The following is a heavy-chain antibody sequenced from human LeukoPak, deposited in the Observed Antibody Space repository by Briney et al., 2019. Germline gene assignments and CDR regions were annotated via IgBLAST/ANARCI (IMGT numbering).Heavy chain of an antibody. CDR3: ARSHRRANWFDP. Sequence: ASVKVSCKASGYTFTGYYMHWVRQAPGQGLEWMGWINPNSGGTNYAQKFQGRVTMTRDTSISTAYMELSRLRSDGTAVYYCARSHRRANWFDPWGQGTLVTVSS. CDR1: GYTFTGYY. D-gene: IGHD1-14*01. CDR2: INPNSGGT. J-gene: IGHJ5*02. V-gene: IGHV1-2*02.